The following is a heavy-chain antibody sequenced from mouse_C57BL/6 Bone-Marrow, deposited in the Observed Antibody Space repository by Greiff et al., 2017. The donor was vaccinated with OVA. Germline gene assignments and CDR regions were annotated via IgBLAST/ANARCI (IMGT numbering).Heavy chain of an antibody. D-gene: IGHD2-1*01. CDR3: NLLWYPFAY. J-gene: IGHJ3*01. CDR2: YPGSGNTY. V-gene: IGHV1-83*01. CDR1: YTFTDYYM. Sequence: VQLQQSGPELVKPGASVKMSCKASGYTFTDYYMHWVKQKPGKGLEWIGEIYPGSGNTYYNEKFKGKATLTADKSSSTAYMQLSSLTSEDSAVYFCANLLWYPFAYWGQGTLVTVSA.